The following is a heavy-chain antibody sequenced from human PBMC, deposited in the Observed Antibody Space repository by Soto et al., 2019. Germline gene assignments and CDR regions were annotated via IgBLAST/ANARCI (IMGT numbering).Heavy chain of an antibody. CDR2: IYYSGST. V-gene: IGHV4-59*01. D-gene: IGHD3-10*01. Sequence: SETLSLTCTVSGGSISSYYWSWIRQPPGKGLEWIGYIYYSGSTNYNPSLKSRVTISVDTSKNQFSLKLSSVTAADTAVYYCARASSLRANDAFDIWGQGTMVTVSS. CDR1: GGSISSYY. CDR3: ARASSLRANDAFDI. J-gene: IGHJ3*02.